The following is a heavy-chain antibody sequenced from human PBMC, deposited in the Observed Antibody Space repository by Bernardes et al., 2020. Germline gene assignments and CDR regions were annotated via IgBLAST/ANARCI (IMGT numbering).Heavy chain of an antibody. CDR1: GGSFSGYD. D-gene: IGHD6-13*01. Sequence: SETLSLTCAVYGGSFSGYDWSWIRQPPGKGLEWIGEINHSGSTNYNPSLKSRVTISVDTSKNQFSLRLSSVTAADTAVYYCARGQPGRSSSWNDRWGQGTLVTVSS. J-gene: IGHJ5*02. V-gene: IGHV4-34*01. CDR3: ARGQPGRSSSWNDR. CDR2: INHSGST.